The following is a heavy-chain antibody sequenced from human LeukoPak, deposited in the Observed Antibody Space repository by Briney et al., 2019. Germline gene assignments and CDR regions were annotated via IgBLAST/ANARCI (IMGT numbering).Heavy chain of an antibody. CDR3: ARERVTTTSFDY. Sequence: GGSLRLSCAASGFTFSSYSMNWVRQAPGKGPEWVSSISSSSYIYYAGSVKGRFTISRDNAKNSLYLQMNNLRVEDTAVYYCARERVTTTSFDYWGQGVLVTVSS. D-gene: IGHD2/OR15-2a*01. CDR1: GFTFSSYS. CDR2: ISSSSYI. J-gene: IGHJ4*02. V-gene: IGHV3-21*06.